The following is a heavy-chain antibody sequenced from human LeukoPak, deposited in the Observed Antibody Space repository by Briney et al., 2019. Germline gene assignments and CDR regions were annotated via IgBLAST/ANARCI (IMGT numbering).Heavy chain of an antibody. J-gene: IGHJ4*02. CDR2: IWYDGSNK. D-gene: IGHD4-17*01. CDR1: GFTFSSYG. Sequence: GGSLRLSCAASGFTFSSYGMHWVRQAPGRGLEWVAVIWYDGSNKYYADSVKGRFTISRDNSNHTLYLQMNSLRAEDTAVYYCATEEPNYGDYAGYWGQGTLVTVSS. V-gene: IGHV3-33*01. CDR3: ATEEPNYGDYAGY.